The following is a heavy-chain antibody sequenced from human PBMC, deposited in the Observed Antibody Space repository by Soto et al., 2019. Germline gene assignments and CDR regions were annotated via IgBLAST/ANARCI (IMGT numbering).Heavy chain of an antibody. CDR2: IIPIFGTA. CDR1: GGTFSSYA. J-gene: IGHJ6*02. V-gene: IGHV1-69*01. CDR3: ASRTGTTDYYYYYGMDV. D-gene: IGHD1-7*01. Sequence: QVQLVQSGAEVKKPGSSVKVSCKASGGTFSSYAISWVRQAPGQGLEWMGGIIPIFGTANYAQKFQGRVTITADEPTSTVYMELSRLRSEDTAVYYCASRTGTTDYYYYYGMDVWGQGTTVTVSS.